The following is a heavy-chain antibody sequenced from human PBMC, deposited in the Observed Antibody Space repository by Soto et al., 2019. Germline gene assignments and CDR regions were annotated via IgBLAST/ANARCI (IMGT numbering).Heavy chain of an antibody. CDR1: GGSIRSGGYY. CDR2: IYYSGSTYYN. CDR3: ARTPLL. J-gene: IGHJ4*02. V-gene: IGHV4-31*03. D-gene: IGHD1-26*01. Sequence: QVQLQESGPGLVKPSQTLSLTCTVSGGSIRSGGYYWSWIRQHPGKGLEWIGYIYYSGSTYYNYYNPSLKSRVTISVDTSKNQFSQKLSSVTAADTAVYYCARTPLLWGQGTLVTVSS.